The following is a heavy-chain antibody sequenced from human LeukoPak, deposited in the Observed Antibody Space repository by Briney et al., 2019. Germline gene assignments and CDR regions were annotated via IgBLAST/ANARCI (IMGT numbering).Heavy chain of an antibody. D-gene: IGHD4-17*01. Sequence: SVTVSCKASGGAFSSYALSWVRQAPGQGLEWMGGIIPIFGTPNYAQKFQGRVTITTDESTSTAYMEVSSLRSGDTAVYYCAQGQGAYGDLRGLFDYWGQGTLVTVSS. J-gene: IGHJ4*02. CDR2: IIPIFGTP. CDR3: AQGQGAYGDLRGLFDY. V-gene: IGHV1-69*05. CDR1: GGAFSSYA.